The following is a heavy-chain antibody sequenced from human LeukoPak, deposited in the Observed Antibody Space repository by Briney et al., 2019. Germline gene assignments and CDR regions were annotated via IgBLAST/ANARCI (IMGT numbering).Heavy chain of an antibody. Sequence: GSSVKVSCKASGGTFSSYAISWVRQAPGQGLEWMGGIIPIFGTANYAQKLQGRVTMTTDTSTSTAYMELRSLRSDDTAVYYCASTSGTPGITATGFDYWGQGTLVTVSS. CDR3: ASTSGTPGITATGFDY. V-gene: IGHV1-69*05. CDR1: GGTFSSYA. D-gene: IGHD6-13*01. J-gene: IGHJ4*02. CDR2: IIPIFGTA.